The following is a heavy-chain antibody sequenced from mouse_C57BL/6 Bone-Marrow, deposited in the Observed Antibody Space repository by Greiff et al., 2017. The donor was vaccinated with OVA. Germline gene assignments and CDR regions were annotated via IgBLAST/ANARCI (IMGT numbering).Heavy chain of an antibody. Sequence: VQLQQPGTELVKPGASVKLSCKASGYTFTSYWMHWVKQRPGQGLEWIGNINPSNGGTKYNEKFKSKATLTVDKSSSTAYMQLSSLTSEDSAVYYCARSRGYYGSSYDWFAYWGQGTLVTVSA. D-gene: IGHD1-1*01. V-gene: IGHV1-53*01. CDR3: ARSRGYYGSSYDWFAY. J-gene: IGHJ3*01. CDR2: INPSNGGT. CDR1: GYTFTSYW.